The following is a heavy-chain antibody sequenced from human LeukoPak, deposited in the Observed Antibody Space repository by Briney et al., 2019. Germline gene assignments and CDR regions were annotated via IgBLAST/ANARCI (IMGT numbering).Heavy chain of an antibody. J-gene: IGHJ6*03. CDR1: GGTSSSYA. D-gene: IGHD4-23*01. CDR3: ARAGTVVTPRHYYYYMDV. Sequence: ASVKVSCKASGGTSSSYAISWVRQAPGQGLEWMGGIIPIFGTANYAQKFQGRVTITTDESTSTAYMELSSLRSEDTAVYYCARAGTVVTPRHYYYYMDVWGKGTTVTVSS. V-gene: IGHV1-69*05. CDR2: IIPIFGTA.